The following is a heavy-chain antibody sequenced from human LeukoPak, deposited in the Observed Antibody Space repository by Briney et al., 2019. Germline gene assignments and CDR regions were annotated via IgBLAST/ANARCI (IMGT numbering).Heavy chain of an antibody. CDR3: ARAPEGGIGVYWYFDL. CDR1: GGSISSGGYY. Sequence: SQTLSLTCTVSGGSISSGGYYWSWIRQPPGKGLEWIGYIYHSGSTYYNPSLKSRVTISVDRSKNQFSLKLSSVTAADTAVYYCARAPEGGIGVYWYFDLWGRGTLVTVSS. CDR2: IYHSGST. J-gene: IGHJ2*01. D-gene: IGHD1-26*01. V-gene: IGHV4-30-2*01.